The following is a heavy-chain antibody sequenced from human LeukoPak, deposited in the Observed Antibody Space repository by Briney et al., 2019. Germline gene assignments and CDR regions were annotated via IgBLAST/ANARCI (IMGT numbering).Heavy chain of an antibody. CDR3: ARGVVVVAATVSDWFDP. CDR2: MNPISGNT. J-gene: IGHJ5*02. V-gene: IGHV1-8*01. CDR1: GYTFTSYD. Sequence: ASVKVSCKASGYTFTSYDINWVRQATGQGLEWMGWMNPISGNTGYAQKFQGRVTMTRNTSISTAYMELSSLRSGDTAVYYCARGVVVVAATVSDWFDPWGQGALVTVSS. D-gene: IGHD2-15*01.